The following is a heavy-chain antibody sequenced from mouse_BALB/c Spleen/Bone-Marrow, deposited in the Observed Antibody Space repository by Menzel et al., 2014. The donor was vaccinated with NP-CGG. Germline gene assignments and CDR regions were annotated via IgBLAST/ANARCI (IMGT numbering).Heavy chain of an antibody. CDR1: GYSNTSDYA. V-gene: IGHV3-2*02. Sequence: EVQLQESGPGLVKPSQSLSLTCTVTGYSNTSDYAWNWIRQFPGNKLEWMGYISYSGSTSYNPSLKSRISITRDTSKNQFFLQLNSVTTEDTATYYCGRQFAFWGQGTLVTVSA. CDR3: GRQFAF. CDR2: ISYSGST. J-gene: IGHJ3*01.